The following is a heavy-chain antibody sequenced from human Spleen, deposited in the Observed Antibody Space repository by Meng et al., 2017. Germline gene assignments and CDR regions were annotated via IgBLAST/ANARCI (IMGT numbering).Heavy chain of an antibody. CDR1: GFTFSSYW. D-gene: IGHD7-27*01. Sequence: LSLTCAASGFTFSSYWMHWVRQAPGKGLVWVSRINSDGSSTSYADSVKGRFTISRDNAKNTLYLQMNSLRAEDTAVYYCARAANWGNFYFDYWGQGTLVTVSS. CDR3: ARAANWGNFYFDY. J-gene: IGHJ4*02. CDR2: INSDGSST. V-gene: IGHV3-74*01.